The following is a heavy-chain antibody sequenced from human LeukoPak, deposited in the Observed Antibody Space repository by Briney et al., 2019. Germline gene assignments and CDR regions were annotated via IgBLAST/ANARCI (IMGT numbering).Heavy chain of an antibody. CDR1: GFTFSSYG. CDR3: AKYATVTTVYYFDY. Sequence: GGTLRLSRAASGFTFSSYGMSWVRQAPGKVLEWVSAISGSGGSTYYADSVKGRFTISRDNSKNTLYLQMNSLRAEDTAVYYCAKYATVTTVYYFDYWGQGTLVTVSS. D-gene: IGHD4-17*01. CDR2: ISGSGGST. V-gene: IGHV3-23*01. J-gene: IGHJ4*02.